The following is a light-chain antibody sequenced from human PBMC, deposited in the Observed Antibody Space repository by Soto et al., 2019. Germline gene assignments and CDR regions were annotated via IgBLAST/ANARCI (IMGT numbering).Light chain of an antibody. CDR1: QSVSSY. J-gene: IGKJ1*01. CDR3: QQRSNWPRT. Sequence: EIVLTQYLATLSLSPGDRATLSCRASQSVSSYLAWFQQIPGQAPRLPMYDASKRATGIPARFSGSGSGTDFTLTISSLEPEDFAIYYCQQRSNWPRTFGQGTKVDIK. V-gene: IGKV3-11*01. CDR2: DAS.